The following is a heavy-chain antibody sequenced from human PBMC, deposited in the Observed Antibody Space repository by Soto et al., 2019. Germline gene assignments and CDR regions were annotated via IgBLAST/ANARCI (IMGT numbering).Heavy chain of an antibody. V-gene: IGHV3-30-3*01. Sequence: QVQLVESGGGVVQPGRSLRLSCAASGFTFSSYAMHWVRQAPGKGLEWVAVISYDGSNKYYADSVKGRFTISRDNSKNTLYLQMNSLRAEDTAVYYCARQNRWPPEYDYWGHGTLVTVSS. D-gene: IGHD6-6*01. CDR1: GFTFSSYA. CDR3: ARQNRWPPEYDY. CDR2: ISYDGSNK. J-gene: IGHJ4*01.